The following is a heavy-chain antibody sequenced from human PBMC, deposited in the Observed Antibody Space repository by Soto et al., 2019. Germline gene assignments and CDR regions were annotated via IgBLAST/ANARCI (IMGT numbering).Heavy chain of an antibody. V-gene: IGHV1-18*04. CDR3: ARRYGSSGRPFDL. CDR1: GYTFTNYG. J-gene: IGHJ4*02. Sequence: ASVKVSCKASGYTFTNYGITWVRQAPGRGLEWMGWGSTYNSNTNYAQRFRGRVTMTTDRGTSTGYMELRSLTSEDTAVYFCARRYGSSGRPFDLWGQGTLVTVSS. CDR2: GSTYNSNT. D-gene: IGHD3-22*01.